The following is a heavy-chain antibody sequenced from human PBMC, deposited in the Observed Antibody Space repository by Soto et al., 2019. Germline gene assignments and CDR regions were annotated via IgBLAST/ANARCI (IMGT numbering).Heavy chain of an antibody. V-gene: IGHV4-30-4*01. Sequence: PSETLSLTCTVSGDSISSGDYYWSWVRQSPGKGLEWIGYIYYSGSTYYNPSLKSRVTISVDTSKNQFSLKLSSVTAADTAVYYCARVYYDSSGYYSNYYYGMDVWGQGTTVTVSS. CDR1: GDSISSGDYY. CDR2: IYYSGST. D-gene: IGHD3-22*01. CDR3: ARVYYDSSGYYSNYYYGMDV. J-gene: IGHJ6*02.